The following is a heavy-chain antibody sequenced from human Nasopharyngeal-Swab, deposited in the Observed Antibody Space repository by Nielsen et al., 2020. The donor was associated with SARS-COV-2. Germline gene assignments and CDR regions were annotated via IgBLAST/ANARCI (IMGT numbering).Heavy chain of an antibody. Sequence: LRLSSTVSGGSISSGSDYWSWIRQPAGKGLEWIGRIYASGSTNYNPSLRSRVTISVDTSKKQFSLKLSSVTAADTAVYYCTSGSYFIDAFDIWGQGTMVTVSS. D-gene: IGHD1-26*01. J-gene: IGHJ3*02. V-gene: IGHV4-61*02. CDR2: IYASGST. CDR3: TSGSYFIDAFDI. CDR1: GGSISSGSDY.